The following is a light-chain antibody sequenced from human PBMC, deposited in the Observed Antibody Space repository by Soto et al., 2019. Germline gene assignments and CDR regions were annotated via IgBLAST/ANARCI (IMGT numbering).Light chain of an antibody. Sequence: EIVLTQSPATLSLSPGERATLSCRASQSVSSNFLAWYQHKPGQAPRLLIYDTSTRATGVPTRFSGSGSGTDFTLTISRLEPEDFAVYYCQQYGSSPLTFGGGTKVDIK. CDR2: DTS. CDR3: QQYGSSPLT. CDR1: QSVSSNF. V-gene: IGKV3-20*01. J-gene: IGKJ4*01.